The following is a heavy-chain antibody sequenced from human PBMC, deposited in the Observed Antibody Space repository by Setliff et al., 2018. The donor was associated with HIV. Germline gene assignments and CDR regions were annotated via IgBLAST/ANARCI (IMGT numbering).Heavy chain of an antibody. Sequence: SVKVSCKTSGYTFSSHVINWVRQAPGQGLEWVGSLIPALGEPHYAQSVQGRAAITADDSTHTAYLELVNLRSDDTATFYCGRGTLYGVSDYWGPGTLVTVSS. CDR1: GYTFSSHV. CDR2: LIPALGEP. V-gene: IGHV1-69*11. CDR3: GRGTLYGVSDY. J-gene: IGHJ4*02. D-gene: IGHD3-3*01.